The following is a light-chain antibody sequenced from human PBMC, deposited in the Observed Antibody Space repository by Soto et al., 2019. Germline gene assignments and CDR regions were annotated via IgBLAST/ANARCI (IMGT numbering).Light chain of an antibody. CDR1: QSINNN. V-gene: IGKV3-15*01. J-gene: IGKJ4*01. CDR2: GAS. Sequence: EIVMTQSPATLSVSPGERATLSCSSSQSINNNLACYQQKRGQGPRLLIYGASSRATGTPARFSGSGSGTGFTLTISSLQSEDFAIYYCQQYNDWPLTCGGGTKVEIK. CDR3: QQYNDWPLT.